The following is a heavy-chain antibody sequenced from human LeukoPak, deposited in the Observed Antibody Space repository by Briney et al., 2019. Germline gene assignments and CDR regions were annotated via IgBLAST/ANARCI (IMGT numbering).Heavy chain of an antibody. CDR3: AKDRPNYYGSNGHYYKLNGDC. CDR2: ITSSGAAT. V-gene: IGHV3-23*01. CDR1: GFTFSSYA. Sequence: PGGSLRLSCAASGFTFSSYAMGWVRQAPGKGLEWVSSITSSGAATYYADSGKGRFTISRDNSDNTLYLQMNSLRAEDTAVYYCAKDRPNYYGSNGHYYKLNGDCWGQGTLVTVSS. J-gene: IGHJ4*02. D-gene: IGHD3-22*01.